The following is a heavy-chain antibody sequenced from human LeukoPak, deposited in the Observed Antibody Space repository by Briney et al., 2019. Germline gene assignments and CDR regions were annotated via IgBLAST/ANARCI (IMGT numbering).Heavy chain of an antibody. CDR3: ARDISSTVTTV. D-gene: IGHD4-17*01. Sequence: GGSLRLSCAASGFTFSTYRMNWVRQAPGKVLEWVAYISSSSNTKYYADSVKGRFTISRDDAKNSLYLQMNSLRAEDTAVYYCARDISSTVTTVWGQGTLVTVSS. CDR1: GFTFSTYR. CDR2: ISSSSNTK. J-gene: IGHJ4*02. V-gene: IGHV3-48*04.